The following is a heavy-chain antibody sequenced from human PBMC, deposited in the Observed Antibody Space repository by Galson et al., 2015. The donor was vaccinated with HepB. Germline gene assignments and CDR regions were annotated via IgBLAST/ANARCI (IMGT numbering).Heavy chain of an antibody. J-gene: IGHJ6*02. CDR2: ISGSGGST. CDR1: GFTFSSYA. Sequence: SLRLSCAASGFTFSSYAMSWVRQAPGKGLEWVSAISGSGGSTYYADSVKGRFTISRDNSKNTLYLQMNSLRAEDTAVYYCAKDPLITMVRGVYYYYGMDVWGQGTTVTVSS. CDR3: AKDPLITMVRGVYYYYGMDV. D-gene: IGHD3-10*01. V-gene: IGHV3-23*01.